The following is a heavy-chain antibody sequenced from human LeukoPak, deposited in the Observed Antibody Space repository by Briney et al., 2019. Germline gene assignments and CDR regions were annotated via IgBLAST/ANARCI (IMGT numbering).Heavy chain of an antibody. CDR1: GFTFSSYS. V-gene: IGHV3-21*01. CDR3: ARVVRGAVAH. J-gene: IGHJ4*02. CDR2: ISSSSSYI. Sequence: GGSLRLSCAASGFTFSSYSMNWVHQAPGKGLEWVSSISSSSSYIYYADSVRGRFTISRDNAKNSLYLQMNSLRAEDTAVYYCARVVRGAVAHWGQGTLVTVSS. D-gene: IGHD3-10*01.